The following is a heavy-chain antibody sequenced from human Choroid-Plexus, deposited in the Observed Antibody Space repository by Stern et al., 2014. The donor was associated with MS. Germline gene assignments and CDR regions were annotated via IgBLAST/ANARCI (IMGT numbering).Heavy chain of an antibody. CDR3: AKDRQWSTYFFDY. CDR2: ISYDGGDT. CDR1: GFTFSNFG. Sequence: VQLVESGGGVAQPGRPLILSCAASGFTFSNFGMHWVRQAPGKGLEWVALISYDGGDTYYADSVKGRFTIFRDNSKNTLYMHMNSLRAEDTAVYYCAKDRQWSTYFFDYWGQGSLVTVSS. V-gene: IGHV3-30*18. D-gene: IGHD2-15*01. J-gene: IGHJ4*02.